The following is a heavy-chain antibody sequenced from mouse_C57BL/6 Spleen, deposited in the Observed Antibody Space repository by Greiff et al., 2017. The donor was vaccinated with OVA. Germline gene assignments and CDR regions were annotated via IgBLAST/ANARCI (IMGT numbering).Heavy chain of an antibody. J-gene: IGHJ3*01. CDR2: INPNSGST. CDR1: GYTFTSYW. D-gene: IGHD2-3*01. CDR3: AGAMIWASGFAY. Sequence: QVQLQQPGAELVKPGASVKLSCKASGYTFTSYWMHWVKQRTGQGLEWIGMINPNSGSTNYNEKFKSKATLTVDKSSSTAYMQLNSLTSEDSAVYYGAGAMIWASGFAYWGQGTLGTVSP. V-gene: IGHV1-64*01.